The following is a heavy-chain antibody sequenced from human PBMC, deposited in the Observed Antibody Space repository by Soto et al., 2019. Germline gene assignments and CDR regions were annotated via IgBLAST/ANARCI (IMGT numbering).Heavy chain of an antibody. CDR2: INPANGNT. J-gene: IGHJ4*02. CDR1: GYTFTAYA. CDR3: TRSAISPYGGLIGPFDY. D-gene: IGHD3-16*02. V-gene: IGHV1-3*05. Sequence: QVQLAQSGAEERKPGASVKVSCEATGYTFTAYAMHWVRQAPGQRLEWMGWINPANGNTKYSQKFQGRLTITSDTPANTVYMELNNLTSEDTAMYYCTRSAISPYGGLIGPFDYWGQGNLVTVSS.